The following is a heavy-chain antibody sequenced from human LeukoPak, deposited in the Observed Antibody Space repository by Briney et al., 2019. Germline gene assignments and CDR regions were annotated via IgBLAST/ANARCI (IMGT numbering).Heavy chain of an antibody. Sequence: GGSLRLSCAASGFTFSSSNMNWVRQAPGKGLVWVSRINSDGSSTSYADSVKGRFPISRDNAKNTLYLQMNSLRAEDTAVYYCARGSSITMIVVDLPGYFDYWGQGTLVTVSS. CDR1: GFTFSSSN. D-gene: IGHD3-22*01. V-gene: IGHV3-74*01. J-gene: IGHJ4*02. CDR3: ARGSSITMIVVDLPGYFDY. CDR2: INSDGSST.